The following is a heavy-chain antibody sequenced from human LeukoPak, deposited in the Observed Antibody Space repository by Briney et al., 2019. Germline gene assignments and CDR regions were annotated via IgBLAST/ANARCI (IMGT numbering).Heavy chain of an antibody. CDR1: RFTFDDYA. CDR3: AKERSAQGLDY. Sequence: PGRSLRLSCAASRFTFDDYAMHWVRQAPGKGLEWVSGISWNSGSIGYADSVKGRFTISRDNAKNSLYLQMNSLRAEDTALYYCAKERSAQGLDYWGQGTLVTVSS. V-gene: IGHV3-9*01. J-gene: IGHJ4*02. CDR2: ISWNSGSI.